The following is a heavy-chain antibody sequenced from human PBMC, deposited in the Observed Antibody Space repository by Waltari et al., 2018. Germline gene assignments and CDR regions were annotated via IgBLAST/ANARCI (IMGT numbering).Heavy chain of an antibody. CDR1: GGPISSSYYY. CDR3: ARTGYCSTTSCTFFDY. Sequence: QLQLQESGPGLVRPSETPSLTCTVSGGPISSSYYYWGLFRPPPGKGLEWIGSIYYNGITYYNPSLEGRVTISADTSKNQFSLKLKSVTAADTAVYYCARTGYCSTTSCTFFDYWGQGTLVTVSS. CDR2: IYYNGIT. V-gene: IGHV4-39*01. D-gene: IGHD2-2*01. J-gene: IGHJ4*02.